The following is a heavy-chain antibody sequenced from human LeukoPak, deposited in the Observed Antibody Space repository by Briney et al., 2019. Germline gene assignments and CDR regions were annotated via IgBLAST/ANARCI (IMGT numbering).Heavy chain of an antibody. CDR2: IYYSGST. D-gene: IGHD3-22*01. Sequence: KPSETLSLTCTDSGGSVSSGSYYWSWIRQPPGKGLEWIGYIYYSGSTNYNPSLKSRVTISVDTSKNQFSLKLSSVTAADTAVYYCARAHSSGRTFDYWGQGTLVTVSS. V-gene: IGHV4-61*01. CDR1: GGSVSSGSYY. J-gene: IGHJ4*02. CDR3: ARAHSSGRTFDY.